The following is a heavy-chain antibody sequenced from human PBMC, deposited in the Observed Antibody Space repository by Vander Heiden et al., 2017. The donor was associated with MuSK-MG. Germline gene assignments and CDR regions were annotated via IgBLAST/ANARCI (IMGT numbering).Heavy chain of an antibody. CDR3: AKGGFMVRGVMGP. CDR2: ISYDGSNK. J-gene: IGHJ5*02. D-gene: IGHD3-10*01. CDR1: GLTFSSYG. Sequence: QVQLVESGGGVVQPGRSLRLSCAASGLTFSSYGMHWVRQAPGKGLEWVAVISYDGSNKYYADSVKGRFTISRDNSKNTLYLQMNSLRAEDTAVYYCAKGGFMVRGVMGPWGQGTLVTVSS. V-gene: IGHV3-30*18.